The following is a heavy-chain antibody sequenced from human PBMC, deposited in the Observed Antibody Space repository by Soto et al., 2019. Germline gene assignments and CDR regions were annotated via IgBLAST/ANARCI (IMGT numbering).Heavy chain of an antibody. Sequence: GGSLRLSCAASGFTFSSYWMHWVRQAPGKGLVWVSRINSDGSSTSYADSVKGRFTISRDNAKNTLYLQMNSLRAEDTAVYYCARVEQPQWRLSSDGMDVWGQGTTVTVSS. V-gene: IGHV3-74*01. J-gene: IGHJ6*02. D-gene: IGHD6-13*01. CDR2: INSDGSST. CDR1: GFTFSSYW. CDR3: ARVEQPQWRLSSDGMDV.